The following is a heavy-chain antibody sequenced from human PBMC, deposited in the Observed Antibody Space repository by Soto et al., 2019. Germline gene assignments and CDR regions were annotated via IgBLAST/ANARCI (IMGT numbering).Heavy chain of an antibody. D-gene: IGHD4-17*01. V-gene: IGHV3-21*01. CDR1: GFTFSSYS. CDR2: ISSSSSYI. Sequence: EVQLVESGGGLVKPGGSLRLSCAASGFTFSSYSMNWVRQAPGKGLEWVSSISSSSSYIYYADSVKGRFTISRDNAKNSLYLQMNSLRAEDTAVYYGAREVYGDYGDPVDYWGQGTLVTVSS. CDR3: AREVYGDYGDPVDY. J-gene: IGHJ4*02.